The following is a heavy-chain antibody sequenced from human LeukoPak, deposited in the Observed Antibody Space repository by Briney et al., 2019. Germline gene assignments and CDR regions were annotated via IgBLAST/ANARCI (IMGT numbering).Heavy chain of an antibody. CDR2: IFADGRI. J-gene: IGHJ4*02. CDR3: AKDGTEWELLVFDY. CDR1: GFIVSGSY. D-gene: IGHD1-26*01. V-gene: IGHV3-53*01. Sequence: GGSLRLSCGGFGFIVSGSYMSWVRQAPGKGLEWVSMIFADGRIYYADSVKGRFAISRDNSKNTLYLQMNSLRAEDTAVYYCAKDGTEWELLVFDYWGQGTLVTVSS.